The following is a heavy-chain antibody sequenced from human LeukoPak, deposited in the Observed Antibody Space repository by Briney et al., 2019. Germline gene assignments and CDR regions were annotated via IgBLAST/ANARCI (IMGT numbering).Heavy chain of an antibody. Sequence: GGSLRLSRAASGFTFSDYYMSWIRQAPGKGLEWVSYISSSGSTIYYADSVKGRFTISRDNAKNSLYLQMNSLRAEDTAVYYCARDGTLSSSSGPADYWGQGTLVTVSS. D-gene: IGHD6-6*01. CDR3: ARDGTLSSSSGPADY. J-gene: IGHJ4*02. CDR2: ISSSGSTI. V-gene: IGHV3-11*01. CDR1: GFTFSDYY.